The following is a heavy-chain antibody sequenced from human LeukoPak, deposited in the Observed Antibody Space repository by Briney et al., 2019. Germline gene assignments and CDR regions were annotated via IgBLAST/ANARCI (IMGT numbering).Heavy chain of an antibody. D-gene: IGHD6-13*01. CDR3: ARHEFAGPFAY. Sequence: SETPSLTCTVSGGSMTNYYWSWIRQPPGKGLEWISYIYQTGDTGYNPSLKSRATISLDMSKNQFSLKLSAVTAADTAVYYCARHEFAGPFAYWGQGTLVTVSS. V-gene: IGHV4-59*08. CDR2: IYQTGDT. CDR1: GGSMTNYY. J-gene: IGHJ4*02.